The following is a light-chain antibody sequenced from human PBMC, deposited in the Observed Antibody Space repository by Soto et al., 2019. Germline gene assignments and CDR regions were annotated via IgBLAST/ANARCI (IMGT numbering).Light chain of an antibody. J-gene: IGKJ5*01. Sequence: DIQMTQSPSTLSGSVGDRVTITCRSSQSISTYLNWYQHKPGRAPKLLIFAASSLLSGVPSRFSGSGSGTEFTLTISSLQPEDFATYYCQQYNAYYSTLTFGQGTRLEIK. CDR1: QSISTY. CDR2: AAS. CDR3: QQYNAYYSTLT. V-gene: IGKV1-39*01.